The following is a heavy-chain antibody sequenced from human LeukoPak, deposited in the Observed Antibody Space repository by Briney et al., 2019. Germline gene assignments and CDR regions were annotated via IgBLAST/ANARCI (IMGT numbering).Heavy chain of an antibody. Sequence: SETLSLTCTVSGGSISSYYWSWIRQPAGKGLEWIGRIYTSGSTNYNPSLKSRVTISLDTSKNQFSLKLNSVTAADTAVYYCARFRSRGWYYFDSWGQGTLVTVSS. CDR1: GGSISSYY. CDR3: ARFRSRGWYYFDS. D-gene: IGHD6-19*01. J-gene: IGHJ4*02. V-gene: IGHV4-4*07. CDR2: IYTSGST.